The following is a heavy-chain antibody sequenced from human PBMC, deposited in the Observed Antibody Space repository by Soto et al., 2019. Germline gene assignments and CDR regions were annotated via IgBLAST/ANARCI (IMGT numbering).Heavy chain of an antibody. CDR1: GGTFSSYA. V-gene: IGHV1-69*13. J-gene: IGHJ4*02. CDR2: IIPIFGTA. Sequence: SVKVSCKASGGTFSSYAISWVRQAPGQGLEWMGGIIPIFGTANYAQKFQGRVTITADESTSTAYMELSSLRSEDTAVYYCARGGYDISTGYGFDYWGQGTLVTVSS. CDR3: ARGGYDISTGYGFDY. D-gene: IGHD3-9*01.